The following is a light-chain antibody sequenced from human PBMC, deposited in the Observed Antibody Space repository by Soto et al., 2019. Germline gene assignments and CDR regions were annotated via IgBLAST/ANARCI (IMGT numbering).Light chain of an antibody. CDR2: GAS. CDR1: QSVGIN. J-gene: IGKJ2*01. CDR3: HQYDNAPQT. V-gene: IGKV3-15*01. Sequence: EVVMTQSPAILSVSPGERATLSCRASQSVGINVAWYQQKPGQAPRLLIYGASTRATGSPDRFSASGSATEFTLTISSLQSEDFAVYYCHQYDNAPQTYGQGTKVEIK.